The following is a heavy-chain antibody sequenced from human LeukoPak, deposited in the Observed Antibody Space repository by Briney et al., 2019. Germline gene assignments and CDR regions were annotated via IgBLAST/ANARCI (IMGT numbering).Heavy chain of an antibody. Sequence: GASVKVSCKASGYTFTSYDINWVRQAPGQGLEWMGRIIPIVGTANYAQKFQGRVTMTADKSTGTVYMELSSLRSGDTAVYYCASYDWNWGQGTLVTVSS. V-gene: IGHV1-69*04. CDR1: GYTFTSYD. D-gene: IGHD1-20*01. CDR3: ASYDWN. J-gene: IGHJ4*02. CDR2: IIPIVGTA.